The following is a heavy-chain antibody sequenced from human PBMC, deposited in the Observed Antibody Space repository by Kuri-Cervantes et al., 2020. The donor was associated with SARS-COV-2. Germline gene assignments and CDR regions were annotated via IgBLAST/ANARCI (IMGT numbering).Heavy chain of an antibody. CDR2: IRYDGSNK. J-gene: IGHJ3*02. CDR1: GFTFSSYA. CDR3: AKDLGVGIAVAGIGAFDN. V-gene: IGHV3-30*02. D-gene: IGHD6-19*01. Sequence: GESLKISCAASGFTFSSYAMSWVRQAPGKGLEWVSFIRYDGSNKYYANSVKGRFTISRDNSKNTLYLQMNSPRAEDTAVYYCAKDLGVGIAVAGIGAFDNWGQGTLVTVSS.